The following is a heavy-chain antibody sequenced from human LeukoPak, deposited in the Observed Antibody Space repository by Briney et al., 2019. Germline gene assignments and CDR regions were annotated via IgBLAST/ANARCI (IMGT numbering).Heavy chain of an antibody. Sequence: GGSLRLSCAASGFTFSSYGMHWVRQAPGKGLEWVAFIRYDGSNKYYADSVKGRFTISRDNSKNTLYLQMNSLRADDTAVYYCARDQLGESDYWGQGTLVTVSS. D-gene: IGHD3-10*01. J-gene: IGHJ4*02. CDR3: ARDQLGESDY. V-gene: IGHV3-30*02. CDR1: GFTFSSYG. CDR2: IRYDGSNK.